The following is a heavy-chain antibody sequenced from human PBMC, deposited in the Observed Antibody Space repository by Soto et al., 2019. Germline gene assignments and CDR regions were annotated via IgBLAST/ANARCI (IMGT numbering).Heavy chain of an antibody. D-gene: IGHD1-1*01. Sequence: SETLSLTCAVSGASITSSKWWSWVRQSPGKGLEWIGEIYHSGSTTYNPSLKSRVTISVDKSKNQFSLKLNSVTAADTAVYYCATRAGSTTSFYFDYWGQGTLVTVS. CDR2: IYHSGST. V-gene: IGHV4-4*02. J-gene: IGHJ4*02. CDR3: ATRAGSTTSFYFDY. CDR1: GASITSSKW.